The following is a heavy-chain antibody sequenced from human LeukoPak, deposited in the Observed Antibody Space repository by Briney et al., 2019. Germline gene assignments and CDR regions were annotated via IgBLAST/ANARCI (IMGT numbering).Heavy chain of an antibody. J-gene: IGHJ5*02. Sequence: RLEWMGWMNPNTGNTGSAQRFQGRVTMTRDTSISTAYMELSSLRSEDTAVYYCARGPLVRLPSSFDPWGQGTLVTVSS. V-gene: IGHV1-8*01. CDR3: ARGPLVRLPSSFDP. D-gene: IGHD3-16*02. CDR2: MNPNTGNT.